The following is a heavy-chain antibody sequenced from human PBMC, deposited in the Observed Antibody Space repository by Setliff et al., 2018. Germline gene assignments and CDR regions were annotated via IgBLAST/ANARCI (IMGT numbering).Heavy chain of an antibody. V-gene: IGHV3-7*03. J-gene: IGHJ3*02. CDR1: GFTFSSYW. CDR3: ARDKFYAFDI. CDR2: IKQDGSEK. Sequence: GGSLRLSCAASGFTFSSYWMSWVRQAPGKGLEWVANIKQDGSEKYYADSAKGRFTISRDNSKNTLYLQMNSLRAEDTAVYYCARDKFYAFDIWGQGTMVTVSS.